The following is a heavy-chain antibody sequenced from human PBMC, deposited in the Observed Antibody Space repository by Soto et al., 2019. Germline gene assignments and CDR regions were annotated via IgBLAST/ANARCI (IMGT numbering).Heavy chain of an antibody. V-gene: IGHV1-69*02. J-gene: IGHJ4*02. Sequence: QVQLVQSGAEVKKPGSSVRLSCTASGDTFSFYTISWVRQAPGQGPEWMGRIIPMVGMADYPQKFPGRVTISADKSTSTAYLVLSSVRSADTAVYVCATNYGSVSTHFDYWGQGTLVTVSS. CDR2: IIPMVGMA. D-gene: IGHD3-10*01. CDR3: ATNYGSVSTHFDY. CDR1: GDTFSFYT.